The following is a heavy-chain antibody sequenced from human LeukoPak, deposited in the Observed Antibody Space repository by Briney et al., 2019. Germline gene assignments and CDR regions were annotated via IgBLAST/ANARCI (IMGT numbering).Heavy chain of an antibody. V-gene: IGHV1-18*01. Sequence: GASVKVSCKASGYTFTSYGIGWVRQAPGQGLEWMGWISAYNGNTNYAQKLQGRVTMTTDTSTSTAYMELRSLRSDDTAVYYCARDPGDIVLTVYASSSNWFDPWGQGTLVTVSS. J-gene: IGHJ5*02. CDR1: GYTFTSYG. CDR3: ARDPGDIVLTVYASSSNWFDP. CDR2: ISAYNGNT. D-gene: IGHD2-8*01.